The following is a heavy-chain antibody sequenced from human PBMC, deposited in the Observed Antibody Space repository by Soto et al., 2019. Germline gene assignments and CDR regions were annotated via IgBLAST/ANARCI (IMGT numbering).Heavy chain of an antibody. D-gene: IGHD6-19*01. J-gene: IGHJ6*02. CDR2: IYYSGGP. Sequence: SETLSLTCTVSGGSISSSSYYWGWIRQPPGKGLEWIGYIYYSGGPYYNPSLKSRVTISVDTSKNQFSLKLSSVTAADTAVYYCAVPAASVAGASGSYYYYGMGVWGQGTTVTVSS. CDR1: GGSISSSSYY. CDR3: AVPAASVAGASGSYYYYGMGV. V-gene: IGHV4-39*01.